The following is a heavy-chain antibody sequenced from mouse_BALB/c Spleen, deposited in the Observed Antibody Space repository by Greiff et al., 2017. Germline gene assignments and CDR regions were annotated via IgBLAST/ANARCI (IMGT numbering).Heavy chain of an antibody. Sequence: EVKLVESGPGLVKPSQSLSLTCTVTGYSITSDYAWNWIRQFPGNKLEWMGYISYSGSTSYNPSLKSRISITRDTSKNQFFLQLNSVTTEDTATYYCARDGNYSYYFDYWGQGTTLTVSS. CDR2: ISYSGST. D-gene: IGHD2-1*01. CDR1: GYSITSDYA. V-gene: IGHV3-2*02. CDR3: ARDGNYSYYFDY. J-gene: IGHJ2*01.